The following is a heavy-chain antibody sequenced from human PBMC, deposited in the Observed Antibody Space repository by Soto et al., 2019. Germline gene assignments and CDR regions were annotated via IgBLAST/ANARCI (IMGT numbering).Heavy chain of an antibody. D-gene: IGHD3-3*01. CDR3: ATAVTIFGVVIPPGSQNNWFDP. J-gene: IGHJ5*02. V-gene: IGHV1-18*01. CDR1: GYTFTSYG. Sequence: ASVKVSCKASGYTFTSYGISWVRQAPGQGLEWMGWISAYNGNTNYAQKLQGRVTMTTDTSTSTAYMELRSLRSDDTAVYYCATAVTIFGVVIPPGSQNNWFDPWG. CDR2: ISAYNGNT.